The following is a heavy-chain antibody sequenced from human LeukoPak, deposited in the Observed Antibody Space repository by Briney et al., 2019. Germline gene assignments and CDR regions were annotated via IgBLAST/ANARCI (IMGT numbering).Heavy chain of an antibody. CDR3: ANWGSAFDI. CDR2: IYSDGSGT. D-gene: IGHD7-27*01. CDR1: GFTFSKYW. Sequence: GGSLRLSCAASGFTFSKYWMHWVRQAPRKELVWVSRIYSDGSGTSYADSVKGRFTISRDNAKNTLFLQMNSLRAEDTAVYYCANWGSAFDIWGQGTMVIVSS. V-gene: IGHV3-74*01. J-gene: IGHJ3*02.